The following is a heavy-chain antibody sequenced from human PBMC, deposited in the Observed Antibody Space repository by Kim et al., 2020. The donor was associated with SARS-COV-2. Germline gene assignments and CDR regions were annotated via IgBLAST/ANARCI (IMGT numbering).Heavy chain of an antibody. CDR2: IKYNGST. CDR3: ARGGWYSAY. D-gene: IGHD6-19*01. Sequence: SETLSLTCAVVGGSITNYYWIWRRQTQWAGLEWVGDIKYNGSTKYTPSLKSRVTISVDTSKNQFSLQLTSVTAADTAVYYCARGGWYSAYWGQGTLVTVSS. V-gene: IGHV4-59*01. CDR1: GGSITNYY. J-gene: IGHJ1*01.